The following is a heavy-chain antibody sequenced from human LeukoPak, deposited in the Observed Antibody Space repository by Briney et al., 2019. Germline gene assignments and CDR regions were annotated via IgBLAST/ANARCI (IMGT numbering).Heavy chain of an antibody. Sequence: GGSLRLSCAASGFTFDDYAMHWVRQAPGKGLEWVSGISWNSGSIGYADSVKGRFTISRDNAKNSLYLQMNSLRAEDTALYYCANLWLEGEDDYWGQGTLVPVSS. CDR3: ANLWLEGEDDY. D-gene: IGHD6-19*01. J-gene: IGHJ4*02. CDR2: ISWNSGSI. CDR1: GFTFDDYA. V-gene: IGHV3-9*01.